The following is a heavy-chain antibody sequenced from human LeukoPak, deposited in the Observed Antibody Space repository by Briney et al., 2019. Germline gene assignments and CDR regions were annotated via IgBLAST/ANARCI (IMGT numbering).Heavy chain of an antibody. Sequence: GGSLRLSCAASGFTFSSYWMHWVRQSPGKGLVWVSRVNSDGSTTTYADSVKGRFTISRDNAKSTLYLQMNSLRAEDTAVYYCARDLYPRGRGNWGQLDYWGQGTLVTVSS. CDR3: ARDLYPRGRGNWGQLDY. J-gene: IGHJ4*02. CDR2: VNSDGSTT. V-gene: IGHV3-74*01. CDR1: GFTFSSYW. D-gene: IGHD7-27*01.